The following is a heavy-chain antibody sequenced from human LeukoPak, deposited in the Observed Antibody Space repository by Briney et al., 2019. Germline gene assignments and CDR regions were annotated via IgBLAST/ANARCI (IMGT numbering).Heavy chain of an antibody. CDR3: ARDNFIHTQWLGDWFDP. CDR2: IYYSGST. V-gene: IGHV4-39*07. D-gene: IGHD6-19*01. Sequence: PSETLSLTCTVSGGSISSSSYYWGWIRQPPGKGLEWIGSIYYSGSTYYNPSLKSRVTISVDTSKNQFSLKLSSVTAADTAVYYCARDNFIHTQWLGDWFDPWGQGTLVTVSS. CDR1: GGSISSSSYY. J-gene: IGHJ5*02.